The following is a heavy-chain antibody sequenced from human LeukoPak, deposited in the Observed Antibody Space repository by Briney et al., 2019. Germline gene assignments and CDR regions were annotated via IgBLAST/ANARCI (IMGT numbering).Heavy chain of an antibody. V-gene: IGHV3-23*01. J-gene: IGHJ4*02. Sequence: GGSLRLSCAASGFTFSSYAMSWVRQAPGKGLEWVSAISGSGGSTYYADSVKGRFTISRDNSKNTLYLQMGSLRAEDMAVYYCARFFGGYSYGLDYWGQGTLVTVSS. CDR2: ISGSGGST. CDR3: ARFFGGYSYGLDY. CDR1: GFTFSSYA. D-gene: IGHD5-18*01.